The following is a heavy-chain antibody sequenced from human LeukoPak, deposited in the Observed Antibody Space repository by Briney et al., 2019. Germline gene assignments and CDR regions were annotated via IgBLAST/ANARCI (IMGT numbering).Heavy chain of an antibody. J-gene: IGHJ3*02. CDR2: IYYSGST. CDR1: GGSISSSNDY. Sequence: SETLSLTCTVSGGSISSSNDYWGWIRQPPGKGLKWIGSIYYSGSTYYNPSLKSRVTISVDTSKNQFSLRLTSVTAADTAVYYCARDLFISTAGTVGAFDIWGQGTMVTVSS. CDR3: ARDLFISTAGTVGAFDI. D-gene: IGHD6-13*01. V-gene: IGHV4-39*07.